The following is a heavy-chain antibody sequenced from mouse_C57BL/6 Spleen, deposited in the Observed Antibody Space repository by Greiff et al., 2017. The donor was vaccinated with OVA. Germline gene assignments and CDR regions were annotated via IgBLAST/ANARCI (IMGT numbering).Heavy chain of an antibody. D-gene: IGHD2-4*01. CDR3: ARGGDDYSYYAMDY. CDR1: GYTFTDYY. J-gene: IGHJ4*01. V-gene: IGHV1-76*01. CDR2: IYPGSGNT. Sequence: QVQLQQSGAELVRPGASVKLSCKASGYTFTDYYINWVKQRPGQGLEWIARIYPGSGNTYYNEKFKGKATLTAEKSSSTAYMQLSSLTSEDSAVYFCARGGDDYSYYAMDYWGQGTSVTVSS.